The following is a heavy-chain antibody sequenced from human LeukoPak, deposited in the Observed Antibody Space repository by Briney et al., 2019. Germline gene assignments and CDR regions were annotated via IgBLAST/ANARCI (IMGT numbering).Heavy chain of an antibody. D-gene: IGHD3-22*01. CDR3: ARERYDVGGGYYYDVAFDI. CDR2: IHYTGNT. V-gene: IGHV4-59*01. CDR1: GDSISPYY. Sequence: PSETLSLTCTVSGDSISPYYWTWIRQPPGKGLEWIGYIHYTGNTKYSPSLKSRVTISEDTSNNQVSLKLTSVTAADTAVYYYARERYDVGGGYYYDVAFDIWGQGTMVTVSS. J-gene: IGHJ3*02.